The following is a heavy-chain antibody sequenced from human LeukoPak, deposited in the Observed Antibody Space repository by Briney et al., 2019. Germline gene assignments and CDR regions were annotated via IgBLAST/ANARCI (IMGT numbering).Heavy chain of an antibody. Sequence: PGGSLRLSCAASGFTFSSYSMNWVRQAPGKGLEWVSSISTSSSYIYYADSVKGRFTISRDNAKNSLYLQMNSLRAEDTAVYYCARDRNSGYSGYAFDCWGQGALVTVSS. J-gene: IGHJ4*02. CDR1: GFTFSSYS. CDR2: ISTSSSYI. CDR3: ARDRNSGYSGYAFDC. V-gene: IGHV3-21*01. D-gene: IGHD5-12*01.